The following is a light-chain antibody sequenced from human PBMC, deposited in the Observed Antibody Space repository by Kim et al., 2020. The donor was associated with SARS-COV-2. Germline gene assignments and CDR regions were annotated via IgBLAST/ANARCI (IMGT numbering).Light chain of an antibody. V-gene: IGLV4-69*01. J-gene: IGLJ2*01. CDR2: LNPDGSH. CDR3: QTWGTGIVV. CDR1: SGHSNNV. Sequence: QPVLTQSPSASASLGASVKLTCTLSSGHSNNVIAWHQQQPEKGPRYLMKLNPDGSHNKGDGIPDRFSGSSSGAERHLTISSLQSEDEADYYCQTWGTGIVVFGGGTKLTVL.